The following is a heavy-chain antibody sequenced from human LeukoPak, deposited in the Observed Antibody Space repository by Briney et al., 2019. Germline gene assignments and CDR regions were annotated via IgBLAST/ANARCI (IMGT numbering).Heavy chain of an antibody. V-gene: IGHV4-31*03. CDR2: IYYSGST. CDR3: ARVNPSSGDAFDI. Sequence: SETLSLTCTVSGGSISSGGYYWSWIRQHPGKGLEWIGYIYYSGSTYYNPSLKSRVTISVDTSKNKFSLKLSSVTAADTAVYYCARVNPSSGDAFDIWGQGTMVTVSS. CDR1: GGSISSGGYY. J-gene: IGHJ3*02. D-gene: IGHD3-22*01.